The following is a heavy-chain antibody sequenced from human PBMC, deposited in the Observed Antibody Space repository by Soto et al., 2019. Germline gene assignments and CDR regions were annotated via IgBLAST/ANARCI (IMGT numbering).Heavy chain of an antibody. D-gene: IGHD4-17*01. J-gene: IGHJ4*02. CDR3: ARGHGDYGWYYFDY. CDR1: GCSISSYD. CDR2: IYYSGST. V-gene: IGHV4-59*01. Sequence: SETLSLTCTVSGCSISSYDWSWIRQPPGKGLEWIGYIYYSGSTNYNPSLKSRVTISVDTSKNQFSLKLSSVTAADTAVYYCARGHGDYGWYYFDYWGQGTLVTVSS.